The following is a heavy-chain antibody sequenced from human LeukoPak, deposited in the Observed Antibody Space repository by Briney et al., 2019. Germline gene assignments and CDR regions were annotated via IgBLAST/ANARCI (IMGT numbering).Heavy chain of an antibody. CDR3: AKEPVSKSMRYYFDY. V-gene: IGHV3-33*06. CDR1: GFTFSSYG. J-gene: IGHJ4*02. D-gene: IGHD1-14*01. Sequence: GRSLRLSCAASGFTFSSYGMHWVRQAPGKGLEWVAVIWYDGSNKYYADSDKGRFTISRDNSKNTLYLQMNSLRAEDTAAYYWAKEPVSKSMRYYFDYWGQGTLVTVSS. CDR2: IWYDGSNK.